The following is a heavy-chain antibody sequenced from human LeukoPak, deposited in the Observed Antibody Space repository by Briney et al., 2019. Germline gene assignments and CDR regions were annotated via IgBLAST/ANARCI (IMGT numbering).Heavy chain of an antibody. V-gene: IGHV3-74*01. CDR1: GFTFSNHW. J-gene: IGHJ4*02. D-gene: IGHD6-19*01. CDR2: INRGGSRT. Sequence: GGSLRLSCAASGFTFSNHWMHWVRQAPGKGLMWVSRINRGGSRTDYADSVKGRFTISRDNSKNTVYLQMNSLRAEDTAVYYCASQGIAVAGTGYFDYWGQGTLVTVSS. CDR3: ASQGIAVAGTGYFDY.